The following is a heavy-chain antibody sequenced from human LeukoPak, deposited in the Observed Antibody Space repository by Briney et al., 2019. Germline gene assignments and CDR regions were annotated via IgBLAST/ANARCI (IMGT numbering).Heavy chain of an antibody. Sequence: ASVKVSCKASGYTFTGYYMHWVRQAPGQGLEWMGWINPNSGGTNYAQKFQGRVTMTRDTSISTAYMELSELRSDDTAVYYCARAKQQCGGGDYWGQGTLVTVSS. CDR2: INPNSGGT. CDR1: GYTFTGYY. D-gene: IGHD6-19*01. V-gene: IGHV1-2*02. J-gene: IGHJ4*02. CDR3: ARAKQQCGGGDY.